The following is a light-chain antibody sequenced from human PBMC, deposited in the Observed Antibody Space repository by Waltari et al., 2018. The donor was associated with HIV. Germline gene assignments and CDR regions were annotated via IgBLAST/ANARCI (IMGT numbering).Light chain of an antibody. CDR2: SDH. CDR3: QLYDSSLSTVL. V-gene: IGLV1-40*01. J-gene: IGLJ3*02. CDR1: SSNIGAHYG. Sequence: QSVLTQPPSVSGAPGQTVTISCTGSSSNIGAHYGVNWYQQRPGTAPRLLIFSDHNRPSGVPDRFSGSRSGTSASLAITGLQAEDESDYYCQLYDSSLSTVLFGGGTKLTVL.